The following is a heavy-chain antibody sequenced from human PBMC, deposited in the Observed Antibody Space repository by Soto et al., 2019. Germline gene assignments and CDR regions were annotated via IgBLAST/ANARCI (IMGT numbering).Heavy chain of an antibody. CDR2: RIPILGIA. CDR1: GGTFSSYT. V-gene: IGHV1-69*02. CDR3: ARGPGIAVAGHYDY. Sequence: SVKVSCKASGGTFSSYTISWVRQAPGQGLEWMGRRIPILGIANYAQKFQGRVTITADKSTSTAYMELSSLRSEDTAVYYCARGPGIAVAGHYDYWGQGTLVTVSS. J-gene: IGHJ4*02. D-gene: IGHD6-19*01.